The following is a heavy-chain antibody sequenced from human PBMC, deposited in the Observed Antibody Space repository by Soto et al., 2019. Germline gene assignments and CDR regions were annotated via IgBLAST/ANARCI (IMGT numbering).Heavy chain of an antibody. D-gene: IGHD3-22*01. CDR1: GDPIGSGDFY. CDR3: ARDLLVFDSSGFHF. CDR2: IYHSGTT. V-gene: IGHV4-30-4*01. J-gene: IGHJ5*01. Sequence: QVQLQESGPGLVKASQTLSLNCTVSGDPIGSGDFYWTWIRQTPGRGLEWIGNIYHSGTTSYNPSLGSRIAISIETSKNVFSLSLASVTVADTAVYFCARDLLVFDSSGFHFWGRGILVSVAS.